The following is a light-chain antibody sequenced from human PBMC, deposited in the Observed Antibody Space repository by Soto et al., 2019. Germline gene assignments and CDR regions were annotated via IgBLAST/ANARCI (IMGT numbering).Light chain of an antibody. CDR2: KAS. J-gene: IGKJ1*01. Sequence: DIQRTQSPCSVSASVGDRVTITCRSSQSISVWLAWYKQKAWKAPKVLIYKASTLEIGVPSRFSGSGSGTELTLTISSLQPDDFATYYCQQYNSYSPTFGKGTKVDIK. V-gene: IGKV1-5*03. CDR1: QSISVW. CDR3: QQYNSYSPT.